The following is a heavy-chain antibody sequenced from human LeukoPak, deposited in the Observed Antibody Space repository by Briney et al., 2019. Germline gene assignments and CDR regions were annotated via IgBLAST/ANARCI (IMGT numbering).Heavy chain of an antibody. D-gene: IGHD3-3*01. Sequence: GGSLRLSCAASGFTFSSYEMTWVRQAPGKGLDWVSYISSSGSTIYYAESVKGRFTIYRDNAENSLYLQMNSLRAEDTAVYYCARVPYYDFWSGYTWDMGGQGTMVSVFS. V-gene: IGHV3-48*03. J-gene: IGHJ3*02. CDR1: GFTFSSYE. CDR3: ARVPYYDFWSGYTWDM. CDR2: ISSSGSTI.